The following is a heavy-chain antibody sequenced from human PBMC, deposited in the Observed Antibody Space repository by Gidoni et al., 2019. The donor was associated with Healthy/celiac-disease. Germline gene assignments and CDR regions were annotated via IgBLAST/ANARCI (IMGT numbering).Heavy chain of an antibody. CDR3: ARGKISGSYKPRALGYYGMDV. D-gene: IGHD1-26*01. J-gene: IGHJ6*02. V-gene: IGHV3-11*01. CDR2: ISSSGSTI. CDR1: GFTFSDYY. Sequence: QVQLVESGGGLVKPGGSLRLSCAASGFTFSDYYMRWIRQAPGKGLEWVSYISSSGSTIYYADSVKCRFTISRDNAKNSLYLQMNSLRAEDTAVYYCARGKISGSYKPRALGYYGMDVWGQGTTVTVSS.